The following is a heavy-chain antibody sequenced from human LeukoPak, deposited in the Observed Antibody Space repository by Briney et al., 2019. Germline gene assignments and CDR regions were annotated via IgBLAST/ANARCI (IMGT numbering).Heavy chain of an antibody. J-gene: IGHJ4*02. CDR3: ARDLMGESGYAGY. CDR1: GFTFSSYA. Sequence: GGSLILSCAASGFTFSSYAMNWVRQAPGKGLEWISSISPTGTYIFYADSLKGRSTISRDGAKNSLYLQMSSLRADDTAMYYCARDLMGESGYAGYWGQGTLVIVSS. V-gene: IGHV3-21*01. D-gene: IGHD5-12*01. CDR2: ISPTGTYI.